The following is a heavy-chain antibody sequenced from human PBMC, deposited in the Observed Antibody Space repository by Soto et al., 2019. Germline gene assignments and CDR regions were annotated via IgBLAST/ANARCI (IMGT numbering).Heavy chain of an antibody. V-gene: IGHV1-18*01. D-gene: IGHD4-4*01. CDR3: AKDDYSNRTRFFDY. J-gene: IGHJ4*02. CDR2: ISAYNGNT. Sequence: SVKVSSKASVYTFPSYGISWLRQAPGQGLEWMGWISAYNGNTNYAQKLQGRVTMTTDTSTSTAYMELRSLRSDDTAVYYCAKDDYSNRTRFFDYWGQGTLVTVSS. CDR1: VYTFPSYG.